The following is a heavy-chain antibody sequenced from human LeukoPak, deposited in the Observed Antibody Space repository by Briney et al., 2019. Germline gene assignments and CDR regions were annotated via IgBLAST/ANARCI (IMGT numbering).Heavy chain of an antibody. V-gene: IGHV1-46*01. J-gene: IGHJ3*02. D-gene: IGHD3-22*01. Sequence: GASVKVSCKASGYTFTSYYMHWVRQAPGQGLEWMGIINPSGGSTSYAQKFQGRVTMTRDTSTSTVYMELSSLRSEDTAVYYCARDRLGPVVHDAFDIWGQGTMVTVSS. CDR1: GYTFTSYY. CDR2: INPSGGST. CDR3: ARDRLGPVVHDAFDI.